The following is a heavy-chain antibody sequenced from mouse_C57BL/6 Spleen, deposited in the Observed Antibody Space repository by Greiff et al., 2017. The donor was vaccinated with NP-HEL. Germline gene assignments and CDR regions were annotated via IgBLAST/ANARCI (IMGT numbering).Heavy chain of an antibody. CDR2: ISGGGGNT. CDR1: GFTFSSYT. V-gene: IGHV5-9*01. D-gene: IGHD2-3*01. CDR3: ARSLYDSYYFDY. J-gene: IGHJ2*01. Sequence: EVKVVESGGGLVKPGGSLKLSCAASGFTFSSYTMSWVRQTPEKRLEWVATISGGGGNTYYPDSVKGRFTISRDNAKNTLYLQMSSLRSEDTALCYCARSLYDSYYFDYWGQGTTLTVSS.